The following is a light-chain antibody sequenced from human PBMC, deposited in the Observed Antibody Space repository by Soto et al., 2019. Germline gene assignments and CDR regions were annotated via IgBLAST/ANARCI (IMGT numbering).Light chain of an antibody. CDR2: SAS. CDR3: QQLSRYPLT. CDR1: QALSNY. J-gene: IGKJ4*01. V-gene: IGKV1-9*01. Sequence: DIQMTRSPSTLSGSGVGAVAITFLASQALSNYLAWYQQKPGKAPDLLIYSASTLQSGVPSRFSGSGSETEFSLTIRALQPEDFATYYCQQLSRYPLTFGGGTKVDIK.